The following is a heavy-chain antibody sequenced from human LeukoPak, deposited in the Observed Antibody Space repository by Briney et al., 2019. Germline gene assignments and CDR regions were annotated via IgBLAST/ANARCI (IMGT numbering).Heavy chain of an antibody. CDR1: GFTFSSYV. J-gene: IGHJ4*02. V-gene: IGHV3-30*07. D-gene: IGHD3-3*01. CDR2: ISYDGSNK. Sequence: PGGSLSLSCAASGFTFSSYVMHWVRQAPAKGLEGGAVISYDGSNKYYADSVKGRFTISRDNAKNSLYLQMNSLRAEDTAVYYCARGLRFLEWLSSAELDYWGQGTLVTVSS. CDR3: ARGLRFLEWLSSAELDY.